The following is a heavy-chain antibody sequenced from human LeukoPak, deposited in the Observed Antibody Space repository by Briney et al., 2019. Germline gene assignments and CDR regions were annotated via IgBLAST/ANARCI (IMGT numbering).Heavy chain of an antibody. Sequence: GSLRLSCAVSGITLSNYGMSWVRQAPGKGLEWVAGISDTGGSTNYADSVKGRFTISRDNPKNTLYLQMNSLRAEDTAVYFCAKRGVVIRVILVGFHKQAYYFDSWGQGALVTVSS. CDR3: AKRGVVIRVILVGFHKQAYYFDS. D-gene: IGHD3-22*01. V-gene: IGHV3-23*01. J-gene: IGHJ4*02. CDR1: GITLSNYG. CDR2: ISDTGGST.